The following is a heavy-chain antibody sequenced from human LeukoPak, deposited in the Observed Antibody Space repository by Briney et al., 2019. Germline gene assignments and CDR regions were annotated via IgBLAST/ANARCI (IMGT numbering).Heavy chain of an antibody. Sequence: GASVKVSCKASGGTFSSYAISWVRQAPGQVLEWMGIVNPGGTSATYAQTLQGRVTMTRDTSTSTVYMQLSSLKSEDTAVYYCATAVTTGHYFDHWGQGTLVTVSS. CDR1: GGTFSSYA. CDR3: ATAVTTGHYFDH. J-gene: IGHJ4*02. D-gene: IGHD4-17*01. CDR2: VNPGGTSA. V-gene: IGHV1-46*04.